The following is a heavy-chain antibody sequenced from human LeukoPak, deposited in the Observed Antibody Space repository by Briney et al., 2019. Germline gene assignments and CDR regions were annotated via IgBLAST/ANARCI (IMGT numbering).Heavy chain of an antibody. CDR3: ARQKKGSSGYYYFDY. J-gene: IGHJ4*02. V-gene: IGHV5-51*01. D-gene: IGHD3-22*01. CDR1: GYSFTSYW. Sequence: GESLKISCKGSGYSFTSYWIGWVRQMPGKGLEWMGIIYPGDSDTRYSPSFQGQVTISADKSISTAYLQWSSLKASDTAMYYCARQKKGSSGYYYFDYWGQGTLVTVSS. CDR2: IYPGDSDT.